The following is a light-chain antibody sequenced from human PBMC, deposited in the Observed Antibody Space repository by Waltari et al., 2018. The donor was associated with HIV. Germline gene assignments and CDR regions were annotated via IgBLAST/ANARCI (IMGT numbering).Light chain of an antibody. CDR1: SSDVGGYNN. Sequence: QSALTQPASVSGSPGQSITISCTGTSSDVGGYNNVSCYQQHPGKAPKLMIYDVSNRSSGVSNRFSGSKSGNTASLTISGLQAEDEADYYCSSYTSSSTPYVFGTGTKVTVL. CDR2: DVS. CDR3: SSYTSSSTPYV. V-gene: IGLV2-14*03. J-gene: IGLJ1*01.